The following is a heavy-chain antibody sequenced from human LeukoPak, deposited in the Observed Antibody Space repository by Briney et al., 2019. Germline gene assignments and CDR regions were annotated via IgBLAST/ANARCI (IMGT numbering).Heavy chain of an antibody. CDR3: AREDRAVAGLDAFDI. D-gene: IGHD6-19*01. V-gene: IGHV3-21*06. J-gene: IGHJ3*02. CDR1: GFTFSAFS. CDR2: IGGTVGYI. Sequence: GGSLRLSCVASGFTFSAFSMNWVRQAPGKGLEWVSSIGGTVGYIHDADSLQGRFTISRDNAKNSVYLQMNSLRVEDTAVYYCAREDRAVAGLDAFDIWGQGTMVTVSS.